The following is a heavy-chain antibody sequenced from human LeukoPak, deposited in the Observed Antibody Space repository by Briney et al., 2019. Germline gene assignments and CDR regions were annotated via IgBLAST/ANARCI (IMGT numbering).Heavy chain of an antibody. V-gene: IGHV4-59*11. D-gene: IGHD1-26*01. CDR2: IYYSGNTV. Sequence: SETLSLTCTVSGGSITRHYWSWIRQPPGKGLEWIGYIYYSGNTVDYNPSLKGRATISLDTSRTQFSLQLTSVTAADTAVYYCAREYLGRVGATTWIDPWGQGTLVTVSS. CDR1: GGSITRHY. CDR3: AREYLGRVGATTWIDP. J-gene: IGHJ5*02.